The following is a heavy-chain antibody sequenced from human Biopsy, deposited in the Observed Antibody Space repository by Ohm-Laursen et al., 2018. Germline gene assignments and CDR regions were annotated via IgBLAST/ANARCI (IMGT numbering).Heavy chain of an antibody. V-gene: IGHV4-59*07. CDR3: ARHFYDNFGPTPFDAFDL. J-gene: IGHJ3*01. D-gene: IGHD3-22*01. CDR1: GGSISSNY. Sequence: SDTLSLTCNVSGGSISSNYWSWIRQPPGKGLEWIGYINDNGNTNYNPSLKSRVTISVDTSMNQFSLKLKSVTAADTALYFCARHFYDNFGPTPFDAFDLWGQGTLVTVS. CDR2: INDNGNT.